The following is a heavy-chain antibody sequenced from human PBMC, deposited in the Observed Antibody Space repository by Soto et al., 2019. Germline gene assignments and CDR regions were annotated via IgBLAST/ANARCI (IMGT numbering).Heavy chain of an antibody. D-gene: IGHD6-19*01. J-gene: IGHJ5*02. CDR3: ARLAAVAEGGWFDP. CDR2: IYYSGST. V-gene: IGHV4-59*01. Sequence: QVQLQESGPGLVRPSETLSLTCTVSGDSISASYWTWIRQPPGKGLEWIGYIYYSGSTNYNPSLKSRVTISVDPSKNQFSLKLSSVTAADTAVYYCARLAAVAEGGWFDPWGQGTLVTVSS. CDR1: GDSISASY.